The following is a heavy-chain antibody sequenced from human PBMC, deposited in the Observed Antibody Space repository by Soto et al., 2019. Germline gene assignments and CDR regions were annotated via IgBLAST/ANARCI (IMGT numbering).Heavy chain of an antibody. J-gene: IGHJ6*02. CDR1: GFTFSSYG. V-gene: IGHV3-30*18. CDR2: ISYDGSNK. D-gene: IGHD5-12*01. CDR3: AKGLMATIHYYYYGMDV. Sequence: PWGSLRLSCAASGFTFSSYGMHWVRQAPGKGLEWVAVISYDGSNKYYADSVKGRFTISRDNSKSTLYLQMNSLRAEDTAVYYCAKGLMATIHYYYYGMDVWGQGTTVTVSS.